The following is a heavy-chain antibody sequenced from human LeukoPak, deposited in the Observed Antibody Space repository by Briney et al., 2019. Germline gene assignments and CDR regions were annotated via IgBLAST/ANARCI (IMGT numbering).Heavy chain of an antibody. V-gene: IGHV3-53*01. J-gene: IGHJ2*01. CDR3: ARDRRYYDSSGYYFHWYFDL. CDR2: IYSGVST. CDR1: GFAVSSNY. Sequence: GGSLRLSCAASGFAVSSNYMSWVRQAPGKGLEWVSVIYSGVSTYYADSVKGRFTISRDNSKNTLYLQMNSLRAEDTALYYCARDRRYYDSSGYYFHWYFDLWGRGTLVTVSS. D-gene: IGHD3-22*01.